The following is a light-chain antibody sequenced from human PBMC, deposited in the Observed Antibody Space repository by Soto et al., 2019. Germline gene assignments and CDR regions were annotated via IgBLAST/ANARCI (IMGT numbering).Light chain of an antibody. Sequence: DIQMTQSPSSLSASVGDRVTITCRASQSISSYLNWSQQKPGKAPKLLIYAASSLQSGVPSRFSGSGSGTEFTLTISSLQPEDFATYYCQQSYSTPRTFGQGTKVEIK. CDR2: AAS. CDR1: QSISSY. V-gene: IGKV1-39*01. J-gene: IGKJ1*01. CDR3: QQSYSTPRT.